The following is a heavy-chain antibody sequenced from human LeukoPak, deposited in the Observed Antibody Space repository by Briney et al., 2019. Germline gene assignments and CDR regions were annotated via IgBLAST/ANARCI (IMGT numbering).Heavy chain of an antibody. CDR3: ARDLSMVRGVNYYYYHMDV. V-gene: IGHV1-18*01. Sequence: ASVKVSCKASGYTFTSYGISWVRQAPGQGLEWMGWISAYNGNTNYAQKLQGRVTMTTDTSTSTAYMELRSLRSDDTAVYYCARDLSMVRGVNYYYYHMDVWGKGTTVTVSS. CDR2: ISAYNGNT. CDR1: GYTFTSYG. J-gene: IGHJ6*03. D-gene: IGHD3-10*01.